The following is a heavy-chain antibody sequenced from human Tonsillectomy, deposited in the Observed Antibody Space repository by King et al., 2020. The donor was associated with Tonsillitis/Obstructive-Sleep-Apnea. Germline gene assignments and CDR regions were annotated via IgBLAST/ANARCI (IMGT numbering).Heavy chain of an antibody. Sequence: QLVQSGAEVKKPGESLRISCKGSGYSVTSYWINWVRQMPGKGLEWMGRIDPSDSYTNYIPSFQGHVTISADKSINTAYLKWSSLKASDTAMYYCAWTGYVDYGMDVWGQGTTVTVSS. CDR2: IDPSDSYT. J-gene: IGHJ6*02. CDR3: AWTGYVDYGMDV. D-gene: IGHD3/OR15-3a*01. CDR1: GYSVTSYW. V-gene: IGHV5-10-1*03.